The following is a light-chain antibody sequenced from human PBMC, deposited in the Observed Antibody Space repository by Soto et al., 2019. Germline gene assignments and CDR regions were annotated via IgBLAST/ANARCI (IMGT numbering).Light chain of an antibody. CDR3: QQYNSYSTFGPAT. J-gene: IGKJ1*01. Sequence: DIQMTQSPSTLSASVGDRVTITCRSMQIISTWLAWYQQKPGKAPKLLIYSASDLESGVPSRFSGSGFGTEFTLTITSLQPDDFATYYCQQYNSYSTFGPATFGQGTKVDI. CDR2: SAS. V-gene: IGKV1-5*03. CDR1: QIISTW.